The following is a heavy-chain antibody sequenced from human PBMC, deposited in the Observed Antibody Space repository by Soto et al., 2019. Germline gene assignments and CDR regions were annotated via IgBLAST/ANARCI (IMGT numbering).Heavy chain of an antibody. CDR3: AKLWGYYFES. D-gene: IGHD2-21*01. CDR2: IYTRGST. Sequence: PGGSLRLSCSASGFSVNNNYMTLVRQTPGRRPDWVAVIYTRGSTHYADFATGRFTFSRDNSKNTLYLQMNSLRPEDTAVYYCAKLWGYYFESWGPGTLVTVSS. V-gene: IGHV3-53*01. CDR1: GFSVNNNY. J-gene: IGHJ4*02.